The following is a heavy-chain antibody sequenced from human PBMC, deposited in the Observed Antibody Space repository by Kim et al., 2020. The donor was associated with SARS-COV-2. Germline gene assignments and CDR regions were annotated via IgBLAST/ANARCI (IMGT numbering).Heavy chain of an antibody. D-gene: IGHD6-13*01. CDR3: ARDRRGREGYSSSWYFDY. V-gene: IGHV4-59*01. Sequence: KGRVTISGDTSKNQFYLKLSCVTAADTAVYYCARDRRGREGYSSSWYFDYWGQGTLVTVSS. J-gene: IGHJ4*02.